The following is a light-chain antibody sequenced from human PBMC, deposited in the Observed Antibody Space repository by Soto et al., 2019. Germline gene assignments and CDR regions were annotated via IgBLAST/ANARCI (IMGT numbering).Light chain of an antibody. CDR1: QSVSRRY. V-gene: IGKV3-20*01. J-gene: IGKJ1*01. Sequence: ELVLTQSPGTLSLSPGERATLSCRASQSVSRRYVAWYQQKPGQAPRPLIYGASSSAIGIPDRFSGSGSGTDFALTISRLEREDCAVYYCQQYGSSPVTLSQGNKVEI. CDR2: GAS. CDR3: QQYGSSPVT.